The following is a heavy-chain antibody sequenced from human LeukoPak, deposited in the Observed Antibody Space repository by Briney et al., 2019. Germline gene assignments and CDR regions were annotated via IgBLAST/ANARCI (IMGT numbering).Heavy chain of an antibody. CDR2: ISSSSSYI. CDR1: GFTFSSYS. Sequence: GGSLRLSCAASGFTFSSYSMNWVRQAPGKGLEWVSSISSSSSYIYYVDSVKGRFTISRDNAKNSLYLQMNSLRAEDTAVYYCARVRSGSSAGNYGMDVWGQGTTVTVSS. CDR3: ARVRSGSSAGNYGMDV. J-gene: IGHJ6*02. D-gene: IGHD1-26*01. V-gene: IGHV3-21*01.